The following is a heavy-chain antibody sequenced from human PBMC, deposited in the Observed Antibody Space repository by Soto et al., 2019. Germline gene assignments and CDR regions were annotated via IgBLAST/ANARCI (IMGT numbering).Heavy chain of an antibody. D-gene: IGHD3-22*01. V-gene: IGHV4-34*01. CDR2: INHSGST. J-gene: IGHJ5*02. CDR3: ASLDGSYYDSSGYYPP. CDR1: GGSFSGYY. Sequence: QVQLQQWGAGLLKPSETLSLTCAVYGGSFSGYYWSWIRQPPGKGLEWIGEINHSGSTNYNPSLKSRVTISVDTSKIQFSLKLSSVTAADTAVYYCASLDGSYYDSSGYYPPWGQGTLVTVSS.